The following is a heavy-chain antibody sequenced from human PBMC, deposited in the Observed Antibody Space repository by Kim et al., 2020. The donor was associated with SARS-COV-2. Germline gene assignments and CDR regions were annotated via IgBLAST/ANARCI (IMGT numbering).Heavy chain of an antibody. CDR3: ARDRLYLDPRWSDDGAFDI. Sequence: GGSLRLSCAASGFTFSSYSMNWVRQAPGKGLEWVSSISSSSSYIYYADSVKGRFTISRDNAKNSLYLQMNSLRAEDTAVYYCARDRLYLDPRWSDDGAFDIWGQGTMVTVSS. J-gene: IGHJ3*02. D-gene: IGHD2-15*01. CDR1: GFTFSSYS. V-gene: IGHV3-21*01. CDR2: ISSSSSYI.